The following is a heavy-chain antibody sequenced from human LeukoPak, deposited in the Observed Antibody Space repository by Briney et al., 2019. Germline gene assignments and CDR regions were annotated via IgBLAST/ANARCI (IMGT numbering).Heavy chain of an antibody. CDR2: INPNSGGT. D-gene: IGHD6-25*01. J-gene: IGHJ6*03. Sequence: GASVKVSCKASGYTFTGYYMHWVRQAPGQGLEWMGWINPNSGGTNYAQKFQGRVTMTRDTSISTAYMELSRLRSDDTAVYYCARDGAGQRLAVYYYYMDVWGKGTTVTISS. CDR3: ARDGAGQRLAVYYYYMDV. V-gene: IGHV1-2*02. CDR1: GYTFTGYY.